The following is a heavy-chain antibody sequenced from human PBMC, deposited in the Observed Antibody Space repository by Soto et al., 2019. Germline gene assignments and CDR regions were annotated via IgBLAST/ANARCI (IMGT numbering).Heavy chain of an antibody. CDR2: IGSDSGDI. J-gene: IGHJ4*02. CDR3: AKYSTTCASRYFDF. D-gene: IGHD1-1*01. Sequence: PGGSLRLSCVASGFTFGNYAVAWIRQAPGKGLEWVSVIGSDSGDIQNTDSVKGRFTISRDNSKNTLYLQMNSLTAEDTAVYYCAKYSTTCASRYFDFWGQGSLVTVSS. V-gene: IGHV3-23*01. CDR1: GFTFGNYA.